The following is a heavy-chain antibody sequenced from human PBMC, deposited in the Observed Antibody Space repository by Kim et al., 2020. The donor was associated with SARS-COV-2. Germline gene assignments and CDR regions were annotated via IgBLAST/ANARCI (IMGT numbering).Heavy chain of an antibody. CDR1: GFNFDDYA. CDR2: ISGDGGST. D-gene: IGHD2-15*01. CDR3: AKSVVVVAAIPGYGMDV. Sequence: GGSLRLSCAASGFNFDDYAMNWVRQAPGKGLEWVSLISGDGGSTYYADSVKGRFTISRDNSKNSLYLQMNSLRTEDTALYYCAKSVVVVAAIPGYGMDVWGQGTTVTVSS. J-gene: IGHJ6*02. V-gene: IGHV3-43*02.